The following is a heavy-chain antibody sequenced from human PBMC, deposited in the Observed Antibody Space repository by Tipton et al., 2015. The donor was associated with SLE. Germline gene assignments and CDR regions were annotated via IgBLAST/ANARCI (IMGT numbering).Heavy chain of an antibody. CDR1: GFTFSSYE. Sequence: SLRLSCAASGFTFSSYEMNGVRQAPGKGLEWVSYISSSGSTIYYADSVKGRFTISRDNAKNSLYLQMNSLRAEDTAVYYCARDSLGGGSCYSYWGQGTLVTVSS. V-gene: IGHV3-48*03. J-gene: IGHJ4*02. D-gene: IGHD2-15*01. CDR3: ARDSLGGGSCYSY. CDR2: ISSSGSTI.